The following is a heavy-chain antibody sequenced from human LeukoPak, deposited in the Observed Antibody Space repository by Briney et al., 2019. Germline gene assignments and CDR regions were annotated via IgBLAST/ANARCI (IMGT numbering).Heavy chain of an antibody. CDR1: GFTVSSNY. D-gene: IGHD3-16*01. Sequence: TGGSLRLSCAASGFTVSSNYMSWVRQAPGKGLEWVSAISGSGGSTYYADSVKGRFTISKDNSKNTLYLQMNSLRAEDTAVYYCAKDPGGYFDYWGQGTLVTVSS. V-gene: IGHV3-23*01. CDR2: ISGSGGST. J-gene: IGHJ4*02. CDR3: AKDPGGYFDY.